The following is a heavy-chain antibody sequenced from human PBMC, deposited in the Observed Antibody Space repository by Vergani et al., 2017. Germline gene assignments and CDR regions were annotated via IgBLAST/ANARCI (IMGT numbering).Heavy chain of an antibody. CDR1: GYTLSRYS. D-gene: IGHD4-17*01. Sequence: QVQLVQSGSELKKPGASVKVSCKASGYTLSRYSIYWVRQAPGQGLEWMGWINTNTGNPAYAQGFRGRFVFSLDTSVNTAYLQINNLKSDDTAVYYCARGPPRTLTTDTYYFDHWAQGTLVTVSS. V-gene: IGHV7-4-1*02. J-gene: IGHJ4*02. CDR2: INTNTGNP. CDR3: ARGPPRTLTTDTYYFDH.